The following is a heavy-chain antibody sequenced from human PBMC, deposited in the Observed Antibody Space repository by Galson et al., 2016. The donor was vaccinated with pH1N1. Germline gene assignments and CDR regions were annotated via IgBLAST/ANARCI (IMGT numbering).Heavy chain of an antibody. CDR3: ILMSRGNALNT. CDR2: INPNSGGT. D-gene: IGHD3-10*01. CDR1: GHIFTIYY. J-gene: IGHJ3*02. Sequence: SVKVSCKASGHIFTIYYIHWVRQAPGQGLEWMGWINPNSGGTKFPQKFQGRVTMTRDTSITTAYMDLSSLRSGDTAVYYCILMSRGNALNTWGQGTMVTVSS. V-gene: IGHV1-2*02.